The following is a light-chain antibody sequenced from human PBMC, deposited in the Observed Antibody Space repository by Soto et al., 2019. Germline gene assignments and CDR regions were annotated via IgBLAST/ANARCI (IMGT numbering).Light chain of an antibody. Sequence: ASQLTQSPSSLSASVGDRVTITCRASQGVSSAIAWYQQKPGKAPKVLIYDASNLESGVPSRFSGSGSGTDFTLTISSLQPEDFATYYCQQFNSDPPMYTCGQGTKLEIK. CDR1: QGVSSA. CDR2: DAS. V-gene: IGKV1-13*02. J-gene: IGKJ2*01. CDR3: QQFNSDPPMYT.